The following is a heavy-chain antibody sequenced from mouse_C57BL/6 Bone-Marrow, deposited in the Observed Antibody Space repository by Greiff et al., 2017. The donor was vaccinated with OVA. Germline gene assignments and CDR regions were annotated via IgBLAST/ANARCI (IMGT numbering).Heavy chain of an antibody. D-gene: IGHD1-1*01. CDR3: ARAALSYGSSYRYFDV. Sequence: EVKLVESGGGLVQSGRSLRLSCAPSGFTFCDFYLELVRPAPGPGLEWIAASRNKANDYTTEYIASVKGRFIVSRDTSQSILYLQMNALRAEDTAIYYCARAALSYGSSYRYFDVWGTGTTVTVSS. CDR1: GFTFCDFY. V-gene: IGHV7-1*01. CDR2: SRNKANDYTT. J-gene: IGHJ1*03.